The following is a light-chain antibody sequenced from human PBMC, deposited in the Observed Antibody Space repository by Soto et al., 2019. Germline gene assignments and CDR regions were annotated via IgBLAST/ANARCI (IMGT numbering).Light chain of an antibody. J-gene: IGLJ1*01. V-gene: IGLV1-40*01. CDR2: GNS. CDR1: SSNIGAGYD. Sequence: QSVLTQPPSVSVAPGQRVTISCTGSSSNIGAGYDVHWYQQLPGTAPKLLIYGNSNRPSGVPDRFSGSKSGTSASLAITGLQAEDEADYYCQSYDIRLSGYVLGTGTKLTVL. CDR3: QSYDIRLSGYV.